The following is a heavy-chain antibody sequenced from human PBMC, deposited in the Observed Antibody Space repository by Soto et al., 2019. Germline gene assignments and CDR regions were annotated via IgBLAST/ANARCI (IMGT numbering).Heavy chain of an antibody. CDR3: ARMSGTYYVPAY. Sequence: QVQLQESGPRLVEASQTLSLTCTVSNASITSSGYYWSWVRQPPGKRLEWIGYIYHSGSTFYSPSLQSRLTMSVDTSKNQFPLTLRSVTAADTAVYHCARMSGTYYVPAYWGQGTLVTVSS. CDR1: NASITSSGYY. V-gene: IGHV4-31*03. CDR2: IYHSGST. D-gene: IGHD1-26*01. J-gene: IGHJ4*02.